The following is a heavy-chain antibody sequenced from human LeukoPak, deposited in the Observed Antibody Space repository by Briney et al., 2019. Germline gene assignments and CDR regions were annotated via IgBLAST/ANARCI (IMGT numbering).Heavy chain of an antibody. CDR3: ARDRCLQDIVVVPAATAFEI. V-gene: IGHV1-18*01. J-gene: IGHJ3*02. CDR2: ISAYNGNT. CDR1: GYTFTSYG. Sequence: GASVKVSCKASGYTFTSYGISWVRQAPGQGLEWMGWISAYNGNTNYAQKLQGRVTMTTDTSTSTAYMELRSLRSDDAAVYYCARDRCLQDIVVVPAATAFEIWGQGTMVTVSS. D-gene: IGHD2-2*01.